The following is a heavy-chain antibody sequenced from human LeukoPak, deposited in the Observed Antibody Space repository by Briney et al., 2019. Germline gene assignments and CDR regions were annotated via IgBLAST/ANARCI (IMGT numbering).Heavy chain of an antibody. D-gene: IGHD2-2*01. CDR1: GYTFTGYY. V-gene: IGHV1-2*02. CDR3: ARGADIVVVPAAMGYYYGMDV. J-gene: IGHJ6*02. CDR2: INPNSGGT. Sequence: ASVKVSCKASGYTFTGYYMHWVRQAPGQGLEWMGWINPNSGGTNYAQKFQGRVTMTRDTSISTAYMELSRLRSDDTAVYYCARGADIVVVPAAMGYYYGMDVWGQGTTVTVSS.